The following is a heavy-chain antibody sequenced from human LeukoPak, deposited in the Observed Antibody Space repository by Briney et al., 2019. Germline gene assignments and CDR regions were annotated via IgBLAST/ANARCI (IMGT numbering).Heavy chain of an antibody. V-gene: IGHV3-53*01. D-gene: IGHD3-22*01. CDR2: ISSGGNT. CDR3: ARNDRGAFDI. CDR1: GFTVSRNY. J-gene: IGHJ3*02. Sequence: PGGSLRLACAASGFTVSRNYMSWVRQAPGKGLEWVSVISSGGNTYYTDSVKGRFTISRDNFKNTLYLQMSSLRVEDTAVYYCARNDRGAFDIWGQGTMVTVSS.